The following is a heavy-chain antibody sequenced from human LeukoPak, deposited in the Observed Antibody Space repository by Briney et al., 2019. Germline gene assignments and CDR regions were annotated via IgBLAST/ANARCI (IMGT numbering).Heavy chain of an antibody. CDR1: GFTFSSYG. Sequence: GGSLRLSCAASGFTFSSYGMHWVRQAPGKGLEWVAVISYDGSNKYYADSVKGRFTISRDNSKNTLYLQMNSLRAEDTAVYYCAKAKQGSGYFDYWGQGTLVTVPS. J-gene: IGHJ4*02. V-gene: IGHV3-30*18. D-gene: IGHD6-13*01. CDR3: AKAKQGSGYFDY. CDR2: ISYDGSNK.